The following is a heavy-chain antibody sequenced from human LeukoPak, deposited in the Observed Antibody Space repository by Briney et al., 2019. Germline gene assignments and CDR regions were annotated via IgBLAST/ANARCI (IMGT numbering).Heavy chain of an antibody. V-gene: IGHV3-23*01. D-gene: IGHD3-22*01. CDR3: VKYYDSSGSYYFDY. Sequence: GGSLRLSCAASGFTFSSYAMSWVRQAPGKGLEWVSTTSGSGASTYYADSVKGRFTISRDNSKNTLYLQMNSLRAEDTAVYYCVKYYDSSGSYYFDYWGQGTLVTVSS. CDR1: GFTFSSYA. CDR2: TSGSGAST. J-gene: IGHJ4*02.